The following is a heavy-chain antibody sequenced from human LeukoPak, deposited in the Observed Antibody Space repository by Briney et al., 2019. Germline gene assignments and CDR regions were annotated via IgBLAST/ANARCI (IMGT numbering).Heavy chain of an antibody. D-gene: IGHD4-17*01. Sequence: ASVKVSCKASGGTFSSYTISWVRQAPGQGLERMGRIIPILGIANYAQKFQGRVTITADKSTSTAYMELSSLRSEDTAVYYCARDPHYGDYVGYYYGMDVWGQGTTVTVSS. CDR2: IIPILGIA. CDR3: ARDPHYGDYVGYYYGMDV. J-gene: IGHJ6*02. CDR1: GGTFSSYT. V-gene: IGHV1-69*04.